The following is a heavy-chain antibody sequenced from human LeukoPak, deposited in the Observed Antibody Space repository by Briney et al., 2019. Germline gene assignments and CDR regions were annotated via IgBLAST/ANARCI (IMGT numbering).Heavy chain of an antibody. CDR3: ARGLKLMITFGGVPRGYWFDP. CDR1: GGSFSGYY. Sequence: PSETLSLTCAVYGGSFSGYYWSWIRQPPGKGLEWIGEINHSGSTNYNPSLKSRVTISVDTSKNQFSLKLSSVTAADTAVYYCARGLKLMITFGGVPRGYWFDPWGQGTLVTVSS. D-gene: IGHD3-16*01. CDR2: INHSGST. J-gene: IGHJ5*02. V-gene: IGHV4-34*01.